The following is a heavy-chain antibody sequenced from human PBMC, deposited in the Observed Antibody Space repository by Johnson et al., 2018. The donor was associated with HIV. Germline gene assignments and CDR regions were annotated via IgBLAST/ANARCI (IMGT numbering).Heavy chain of an antibody. CDR3: ARESNSGSPDGAFDI. J-gene: IGHJ3*02. Sequence: VQLVESGGGLVQPGGSLRLSCAASGFTVSSNYMSWVCQPPGKGLEWVSVIYSGGNTHYADSVKGRFTISRDNSKNTPYLQMNSLRAEDTALYYCARESNSGSPDGAFDIWGQGTMVTVSS. CDR1: GFTVSSNY. V-gene: IGHV3-53*01. CDR2: IYSGGNT. D-gene: IGHD4-23*01.